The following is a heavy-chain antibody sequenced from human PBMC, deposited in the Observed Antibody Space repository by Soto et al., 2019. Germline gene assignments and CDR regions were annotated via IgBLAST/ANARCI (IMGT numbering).Heavy chain of an antibody. CDR3: ARHFPDMDV. J-gene: IGHJ6*02. V-gene: IGHV4-59*08. CDR2: IYYSGST. Sequence: WTWIRHFPGKGLEWIGYIYYSGSTNYNPSLKSRVTMSLYTSKNQFSLMLSSGTAADTAVYYCARHFPDMDVWGQGTTVT.